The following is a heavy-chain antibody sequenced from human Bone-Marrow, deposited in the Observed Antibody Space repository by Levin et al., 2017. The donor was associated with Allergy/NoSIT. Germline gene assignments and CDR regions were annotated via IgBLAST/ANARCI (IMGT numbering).Heavy chain of an antibody. Sequence: SETLSLTCSVSGDSITNSDYYWAWIRQPPGKGLEWIGSFYYTGVTHYRPSLRNRITISIDTSRSQVFLRLNSVTAADTAVYYCVRHDGTIASHDWGQGTLVTVSS. CDR2: FYYTGVT. CDR1: GDSITNSDYY. CDR3: VRHDGTIASHD. V-gene: IGHV4-39*01. D-gene: IGHD4/OR15-4a*01. J-gene: IGHJ4*02.